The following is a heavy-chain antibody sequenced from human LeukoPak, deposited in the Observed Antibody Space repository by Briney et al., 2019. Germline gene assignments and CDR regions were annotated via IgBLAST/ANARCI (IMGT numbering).Heavy chain of an antibody. CDR1: GFHLVDNY. CDR3: ARDQKWEVQEDNFIYYYYGMDV. V-gene: IGHV3-53*01. CDR2: IYSSGEI. D-gene: IGHD1-26*01. Sequence: PGGALLLSCAATGFHLVDNYMSWARQAPGKGLEWGSVIYSSGEIYYIEAVEGRFTISGDNSKNILYLQMNTLRAEDTAVYYCARDQKWEVQEDNFIYYYYGMDVWGQGTTVTVSS. J-gene: IGHJ6*02.